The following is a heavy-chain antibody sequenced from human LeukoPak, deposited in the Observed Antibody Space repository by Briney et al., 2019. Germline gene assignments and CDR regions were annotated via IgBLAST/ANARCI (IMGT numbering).Heavy chain of an antibody. V-gene: IGHV3-53*01. J-gene: IGHJ3*02. CDR1: GFTVSSNY. CDR2: MYSGGDT. Sequence: GGSLRLSCAASGFTVSSNYMSWIRQAPGKGLECVLVMYSGGDTYYADSVKGRFTISRDNSKNTLYLQMNSLRAKDTAVYYCAGTLYSGYGLGSLGAFDIWGQGTMVTVSS. D-gene: IGHD5-12*01. CDR3: AGTLYSGYGLGSLGAFDI.